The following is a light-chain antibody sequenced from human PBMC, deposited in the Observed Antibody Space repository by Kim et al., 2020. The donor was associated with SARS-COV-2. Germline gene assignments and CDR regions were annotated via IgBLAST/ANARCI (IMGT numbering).Light chain of an antibody. V-gene: IGLV3-21*04. CDR2: YDS. CDR3: QVWDSSSDVV. Sequence: VAPGKTARITWGGNNIGSKSVHWYQQKPGQAPVLVIYYDSDRPSGIPERFSGSNAGNTATLTISRVEAGDEADYYCQVWDSSSDVVFGGGTQLTVL. CDR1: NIGSKS. J-gene: IGLJ2*01.